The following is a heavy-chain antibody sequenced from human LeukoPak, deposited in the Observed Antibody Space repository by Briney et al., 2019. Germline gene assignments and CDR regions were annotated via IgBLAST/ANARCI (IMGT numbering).Heavy chain of an antibody. V-gene: IGHV1-69*13. CDR2: IIPIFGTA. CDR3: ARDPQPAAISGGGWFDP. CDR1: GGTFSSYA. D-gene: IGHD2-2*02. Sequence: GASVKVSCKASGGTFSSYAISWVRQAPGQGLEWMGGIIPIFGTANYAQKFQGRVTITADESTSTAYMELSSLRSEDSAVYYCARDPQPAAISGGGWFDPWGQGTLVTVSS. J-gene: IGHJ5*02.